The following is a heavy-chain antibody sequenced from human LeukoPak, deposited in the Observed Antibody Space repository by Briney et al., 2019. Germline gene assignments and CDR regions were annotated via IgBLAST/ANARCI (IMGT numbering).Heavy chain of an antibody. CDR2: ISGSGGST. Sequence: GGSLTLSCAASGFTFSSYAMSWLRQAPGKGLEWVSAISGSGGSTYYADSVKGRFTISRDNSKNTLYLQMNSLRAEDTAVYYCAKDGTAMVSYYFDYWGQGTLVTVSS. CDR1: GFTFSSYA. D-gene: IGHD5-18*01. CDR3: AKDGTAMVSYYFDY. V-gene: IGHV3-23*01. J-gene: IGHJ4*02.